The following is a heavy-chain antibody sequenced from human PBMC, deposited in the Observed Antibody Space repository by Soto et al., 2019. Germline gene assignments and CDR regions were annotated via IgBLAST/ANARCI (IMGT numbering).Heavy chain of an antibody. CDR2: VYHSGRT. J-gene: IGHJ4*01. D-gene: IGHD3-22*01. V-gene: IGHV4-59*08. Sequence: WETLSLTCTVSRGSMRPYYWSWIRQPSRKGQEWIGYVYHSGRTTYSPSVKSRVTISIDTSKNQFALRLNSVTAADTAVYYCARQGGDYYDSATYEPKYFDFWGHGILVTVSS. CDR3: ARQGGDYYDSATYEPKYFDF. CDR1: RGSMRPYY.